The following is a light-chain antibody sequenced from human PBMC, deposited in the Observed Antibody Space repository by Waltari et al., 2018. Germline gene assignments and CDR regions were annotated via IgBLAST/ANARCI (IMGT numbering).Light chain of an antibody. CDR1: QSIGSD. Sequence: IVLTQSPVTLSLSPGERATLSCRASQSIGSDLAWYRQKPGPPPRLLIFGSSCRATGIPARISGSGSGTDFTLTISSLDPEDFAVYYCHQRSDWPLTFGGGTRVEIK. CDR2: GSS. CDR3: HQRSDWPLT. V-gene: IGKV3-11*01. J-gene: IGKJ4*01.